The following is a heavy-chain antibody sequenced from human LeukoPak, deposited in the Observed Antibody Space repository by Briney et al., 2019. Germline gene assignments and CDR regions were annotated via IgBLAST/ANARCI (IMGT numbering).Heavy chain of an antibody. J-gene: IGHJ5*02. V-gene: IGHV1-8*01. D-gene: IGHD2-2*03. CDR3: ARGDEQFPLDT. Sequence: ASVKVSCTASGYTFTSYDINWVCQATGQGLEWMGWMNPNSGNTGYAQKCQSRVTMTRNTSISTAYMELSSLRSEDTAVYYCARGDEQFPLDTWGQGTLVTVSS. CDR2: MNPNSGNT. CDR1: GYTFTSYD.